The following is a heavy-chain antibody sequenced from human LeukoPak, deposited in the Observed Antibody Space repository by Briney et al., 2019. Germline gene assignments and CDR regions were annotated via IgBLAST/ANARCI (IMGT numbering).Heavy chain of an antibody. CDR1: GYSFTSYW. D-gene: IGHD3-10*01. V-gene: IGHV5-51*01. CDR3: ARLMGFGEFGPNWFDP. Sequence: GESLKISCKGSGYSFTSYWIGWVRQMPGKGLEWMGIIYPGDSDTRYSPSFQGQVTISADKSISTAYLQWSSLKASDTAMYYCARLMGFGEFGPNWFDPWGQGTLVTVSS. CDR2: IYPGDSDT. J-gene: IGHJ5*02.